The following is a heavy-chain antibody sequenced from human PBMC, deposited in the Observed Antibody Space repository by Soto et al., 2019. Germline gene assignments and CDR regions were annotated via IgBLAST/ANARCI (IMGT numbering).Heavy chain of an antibody. CDR3: ASLLTTVNYNAKYGMDV. Sequence: HPGGSLRLSCTASGFIFSSYEMNWVRQAPGQGLEWLSYVSTSGTIKNYADSVKGRFTISRDNAKNSLYLQMHSLRAEDTAVYYCASLLTTVNYNAKYGMDVWGQGTPVTVSS. D-gene: IGHD3-10*01. CDR2: VSTSGTIK. CDR1: GFIFSSYE. J-gene: IGHJ6*02. V-gene: IGHV3-48*03.